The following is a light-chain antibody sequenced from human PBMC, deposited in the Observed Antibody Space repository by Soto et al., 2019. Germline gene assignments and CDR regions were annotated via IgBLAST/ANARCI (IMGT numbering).Light chain of an antibody. CDR2: WAS. J-gene: IGKJ3*01. V-gene: IGKV4-1*01. CDR3: QQYYSTPFT. CDR1: QTIFYTSSNKNY. Sequence: DIVLTQSPDSLAVSLGERATIHCKSSQTIFYTSSNKNYLAWYQQRPGQPPKLLIYWASDRESGVPNRFSGSGSGTDFTLTIRGMQAEDAAVYYCQQYYSTPFTFGPGTKVDIK.